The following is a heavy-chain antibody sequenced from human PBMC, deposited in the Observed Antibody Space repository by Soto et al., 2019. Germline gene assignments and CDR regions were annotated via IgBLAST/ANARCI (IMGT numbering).Heavy chain of an antibody. CDR2: IYYSGST. D-gene: IGHD2-2*01. CDR1: GGSISSSSYY. Sequence: SETLSLTCTVSGGSISSSSYYWGWIRQPPGKGLEWIGSIYYSGSTYYNPSLKSRVTISVDTSKNQFSLKLSSVTAADTAVYYCARGYCISTSCAVLYYYYYGMGVWGQGTTVTVSS. CDR3: ARGYCISTSCAVLYYYYYGMGV. V-gene: IGHV4-39*01. J-gene: IGHJ6*02.